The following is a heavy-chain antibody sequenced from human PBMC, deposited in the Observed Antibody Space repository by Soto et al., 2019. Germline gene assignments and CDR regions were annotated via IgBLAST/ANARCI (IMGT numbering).Heavy chain of an antibody. V-gene: IGHV3-33*01. CDR2: IWYDGSNK. CDR1: GFTFSSYG. D-gene: IGHD2-21*02. J-gene: IGHJ4*02. CDR3: ARDLEGDYYFDY. Sequence: PGGSLRLSCAASGFTFSSYGMHWVLQAPCKGLEWVAVIWYDGSNKYYADSVKGRFTISRDNSKNTLYLQMNSLRAEDTAVYYCARDLEGDYYFDYWGQGTLVTVSS.